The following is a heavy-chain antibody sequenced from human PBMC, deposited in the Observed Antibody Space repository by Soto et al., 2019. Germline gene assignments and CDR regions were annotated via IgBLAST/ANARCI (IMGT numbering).Heavy chain of an antibody. D-gene: IGHD2-15*01. V-gene: IGHV3-21*01. Sequence: EVQVVESGGGLVRPGGSLRLYCAGSGFTFRTYSMNWVRQAPGQGLEWVSTIRRGSESIYYADSVRGRFTISRDNAKNSVYLQMNSLRAEDTSVYYCAREAVVVDSWAFLNWGPGAMVTVSS. CDR3: AREAVVVDSWAFLN. CDR1: GFTFRTYS. J-gene: IGHJ3*02. CDR2: IRRGSESI.